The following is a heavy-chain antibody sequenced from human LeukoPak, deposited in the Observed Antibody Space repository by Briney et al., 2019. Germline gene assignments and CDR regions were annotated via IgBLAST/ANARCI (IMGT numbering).Heavy chain of an antibody. CDR3: ARSLWYSGYM. CDR1: GGSISSSSYY. CDR2: IYYSGST. D-gene: IGHD1-26*01. Sequence: PSETLSLTCTVSGGSISSSSYYWGWIRQPPGKGLEWIGSIYYSGSTYYNPSLKSRVTISVDTSKNQFSLKLSSVTAADTAVYYCARSLWYSGYMWGQGTLVTVSS. J-gene: IGHJ4*02. V-gene: IGHV4-39*01.